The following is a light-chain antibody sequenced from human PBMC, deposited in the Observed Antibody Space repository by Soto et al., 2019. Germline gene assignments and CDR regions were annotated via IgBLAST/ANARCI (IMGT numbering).Light chain of an antibody. CDR3: QQLNSYPIT. V-gene: IGKV1-9*01. J-gene: IGKJ5*01. Sequence: DIQLTQSPSFLSASVGDRVTITCRASQGISSYLAWYQQKPGKAPKLLIYAASTLQSGVPSRFSGSGSGTELTLTIISLQPEDFATYYCQQLNSYPITFGQGTRLEIK. CDR2: AAS. CDR1: QGISSY.